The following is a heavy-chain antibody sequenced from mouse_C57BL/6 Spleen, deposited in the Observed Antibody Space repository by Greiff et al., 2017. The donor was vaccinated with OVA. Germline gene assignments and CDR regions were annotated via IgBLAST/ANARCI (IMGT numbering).Heavy chain of an antibody. CDR1: GYTFTSYW. D-gene: IGHD2-1*01. V-gene: IGHV1-7*01. J-gene: IGHJ4*01. CDR3: SRDGNGYYYAMDD. Sequence: QVQLQQSGAELAKPGASVKLSCKASGYTFTSYWMHWVKQRPGQGLEWIGYINPSSGYNKYNQKFKDKATLTADKASSTAYMQLSSLRYEDSAVYYSSRDGNGYYYAMDDWGQGTAVTVSS. CDR2: INPSSGYN.